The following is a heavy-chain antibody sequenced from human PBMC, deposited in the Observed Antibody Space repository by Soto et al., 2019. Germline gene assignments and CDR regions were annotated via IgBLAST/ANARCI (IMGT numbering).Heavy chain of an antibody. CDR1: GGSISSGGYS. J-gene: IGHJ4*02. D-gene: IGHD4-17*01. V-gene: IGHV4-30-2*01. CDR2: IYHSGST. CDR3: ARGYGDFDY. Sequence: QPQLQESGSGLVKPSQTLSLTCAVSGGSISSGGYSWNWIRQPPGKGLEWIGYIYHSGSTYYNPSLKSRVTISVDRSKNQFSLKLSSVTAADTAVYYCARGYGDFDYWGQGTLVTVSS.